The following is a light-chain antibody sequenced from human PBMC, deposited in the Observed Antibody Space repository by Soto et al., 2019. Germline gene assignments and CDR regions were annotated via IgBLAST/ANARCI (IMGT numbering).Light chain of an antibody. CDR1: QRLSASD. Sequence: EVLLTQSPGTQSFAPGTRATPSCRARQRLSASDIAWYQQKPGQAPKFLIYGVSSRATGIPDRFSGSGSGTDFTLTISRLEPEDFAVYHCQQYGSSPLITFGQGTRLQIK. V-gene: IGKV3-20*01. CDR3: QQYGSSPLIT. J-gene: IGKJ5*01. CDR2: GVS.